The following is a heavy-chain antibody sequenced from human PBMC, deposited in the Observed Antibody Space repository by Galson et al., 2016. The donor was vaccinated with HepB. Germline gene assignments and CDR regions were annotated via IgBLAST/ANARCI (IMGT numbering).Heavy chain of an antibody. V-gene: IGHV3-74*01. Sequence: SLRLSCAASGFTFSSYWMHWVRQAPGKGLVWVSRISSDGSSTSYADSVKGRFTISRDNAKNTLYLQMNSLRAEDTAVYCCARDLMSPYNWFDPWGQGALVTVSS. CDR1: GFTFSSYW. CDR3: ARDLMSPYNWFDP. CDR2: ISSDGSST. J-gene: IGHJ5*02.